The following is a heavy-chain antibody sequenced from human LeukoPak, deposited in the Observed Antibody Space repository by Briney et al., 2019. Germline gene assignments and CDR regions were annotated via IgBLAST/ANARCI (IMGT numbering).Heavy chain of an antibody. CDR1: GFTFSSYW. CDR3: AKESWGYCSGGSCYFY. CDR2: IKEDGSEK. V-gene: IGHV3-7*01. J-gene: IGHJ4*02. Sequence: PGGSLRLSCAVSGFTFSSYWMSWVRQAPGKGLEWVGNIKEDGSEKYYVDSVKGRFTISRDNAKNSLYLQMNSLRAEDTAVYYCAKESWGYCSGGSCYFYWGQGTLVTVSS. D-gene: IGHD2-15*01.